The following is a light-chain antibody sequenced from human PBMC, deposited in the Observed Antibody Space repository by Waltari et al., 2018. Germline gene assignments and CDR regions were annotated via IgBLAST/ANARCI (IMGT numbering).Light chain of an antibody. CDR2: GND. J-gene: IGLJ2*01. CDR3: AAWDDSLTAQL. CDR1: SANIRTYN. V-gene: IGLV1-47*01. Sequence: QSVLTQPPSASGAPGQTVTISCSGSSANIRTYNFPWSQPAPGTAPKLLIYGNDQRPSGVPDRFSGSKSGTSASLAISGLRSEDESDYYCAAWDDSLTAQLFGGGTKLTVL.